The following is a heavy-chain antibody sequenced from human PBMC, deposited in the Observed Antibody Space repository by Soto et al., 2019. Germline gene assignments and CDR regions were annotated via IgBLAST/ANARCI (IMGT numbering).Heavy chain of an antibody. CDR1: GGSISSYY. J-gene: IGHJ6*03. Sequence: SETLSLTCTFSGGSISSYYWSWIRQPPGKGLEWIGYIYYSGSTNYNPSLKSRVTISVDTSKNQFSLKLSSVTAADTAVYYCARVSAYDFWSGYPWYYMDVWGKGTTVTVSS. CDR3: ARVSAYDFWSGYPWYYMDV. CDR2: IYYSGST. V-gene: IGHV4-59*01. D-gene: IGHD3-3*01.